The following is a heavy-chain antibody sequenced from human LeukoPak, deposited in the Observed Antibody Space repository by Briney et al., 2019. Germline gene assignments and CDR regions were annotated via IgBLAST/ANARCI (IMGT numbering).Heavy chain of an antibody. CDR2: IYYSGST. CDR1: GGSISSSSYY. J-gene: IGHJ4*02. CDR3: ARGGKSGATYYYDSSGSYFDY. D-gene: IGHD3-22*01. Sequence: SETLSLTCTVSGGSISSSSYYWGWIRQPPGKGLEWIGSIYYSGSTYYNPSLKSRVTISVDTSKNQFSLKLSSVTAADTAVYYCARGGKSGATYYYDSSGSYFDYWGQGTLVTVSS. V-gene: IGHV4-39*07.